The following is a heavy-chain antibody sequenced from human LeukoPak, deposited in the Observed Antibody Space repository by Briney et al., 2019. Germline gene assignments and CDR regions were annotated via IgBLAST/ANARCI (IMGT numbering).Heavy chain of an antibody. CDR1: GFTFITNG. D-gene: IGHD5-24*01. CDR2: ISGSGGSI. V-gene: IGHV3-23*01. J-gene: IGHJ4*02. CDR3: AKGGDGYNYYFDY. Sequence: GGSLRLSCAASGFTFITNGMHWVGRAPGKGLEWVSGISGSGGSIRYADSVKGRFIISRDNSKNTLYLQMNSLRAEDTAVYYCAKGGDGYNYYFDYWGQETLVTVSS.